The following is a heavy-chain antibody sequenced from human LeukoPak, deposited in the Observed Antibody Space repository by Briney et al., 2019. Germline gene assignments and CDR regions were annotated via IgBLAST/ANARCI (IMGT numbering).Heavy chain of an antibody. J-gene: IGHJ4*02. CDR3: AKDRGLIDPMDY. Sequence: GGSLRLSCVTSGFTVSSFWMSWVRQAPGKGLEWVANINEDGSAQDYVDSVKGRFTISRDNSKNTLFLQMNSLRDDDTAAYYCAKDRGLIDPMDYWGQGTLVTVSS. CDR1: GFTVSSFW. D-gene: IGHD3-10*01. V-gene: IGHV3-7*03. CDR2: INEDGSAQ.